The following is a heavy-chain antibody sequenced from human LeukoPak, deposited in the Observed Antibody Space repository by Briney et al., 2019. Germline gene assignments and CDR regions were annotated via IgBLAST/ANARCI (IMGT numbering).Heavy chain of an antibody. CDR2: IRYDGSRK. CDR3: ARDRGNDYNSYFFDY. D-gene: IGHD5-24*01. J-gene: IGHJ4*02. Sequence: GGSLRLSCAASGFIFSSYGMHWVRQAPDKGLEWVAFIRYDGSRKYYADSVKGRFTISRDNAKNSLYLQMNSLRAEDTAVYYCARDRGNDYNSYFFDYWGQGILVTVSS. V-gene: IGHV3-30*02. CDR1: GFIFSSYG.